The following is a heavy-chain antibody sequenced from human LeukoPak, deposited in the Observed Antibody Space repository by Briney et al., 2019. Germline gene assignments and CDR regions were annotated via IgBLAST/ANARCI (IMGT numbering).Heavy chain of an antibody. CDR1: GGSISDLKW. J-gene: IGHJ4*02. CDR2: IFHSGST. CDR3: AGRDAIIKFGGAVPRSGYFAY. Sequence: SETLSLTCAVSGGSISDLKWWSWVRQSPGKGLEWIGEIFHSGSTNYNPSLKSRVTISVDKSKNQFSLKLSSVTAADTAVYFCAGRDAIIKFGGAVPRSGYFAYWGQGTLVTVSA. D-gene: IGHD3-16*01. V-gene: IGHV4-4*02.